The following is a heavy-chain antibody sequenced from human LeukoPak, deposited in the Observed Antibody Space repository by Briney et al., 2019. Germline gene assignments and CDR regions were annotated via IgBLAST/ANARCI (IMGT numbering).Heavy chain of an antibody. Sequence: PAGSLRLSCVASGFTFDDYAMHWVRQAPGKGLEWVSGISRNSGSIGYADSVKGRFTISRDNAKNSLYLQMNSLRAEDMALYYCAKDNYYDSSGYIDYWGQGTLVTVSS. D-gene: IGHD3-22*01. CDR3: AKDNYYDSSGYIDY. CDR2: ISRNSGSI. CDR1: GFTFDDYA. J-gene: IGHJ4*02. V-gene: IGHV3-9*03.